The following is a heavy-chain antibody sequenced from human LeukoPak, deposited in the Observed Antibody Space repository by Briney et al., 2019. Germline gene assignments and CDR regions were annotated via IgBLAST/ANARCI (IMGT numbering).Heavy chain of an antibody. CDR1: GYTFTSYY. J-gene: IGHJ3*02. D-gene: IGHD1-26*01. CDR3: ARDQGATDAFDI. V-gene: IGHV1-46*01. CDR2: INPSGGST. Sequence: ASVKVSCKASGYTFTSYYMHWVRQAPGQGLEWMGIINPSGGSTSYAQKFQGRVTMTRDTSTSTVYMELGSLRSEDTAVYYCARDQGATDAFDIWGQGTMVTVSS.